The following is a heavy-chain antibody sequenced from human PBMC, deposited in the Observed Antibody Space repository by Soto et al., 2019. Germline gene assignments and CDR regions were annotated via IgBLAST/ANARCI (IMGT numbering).Heavy chain of an antibody. J-gene: IGHJ6*02. V-gene: IGHV4-59*08. Sequence: PSETLSLTCTVSGGSISSYYWSWIRQPPGKGLEWIGYIYYSGSTSYNPSLKSRVTMSVDTSKNQFSLKVSSVTAADTALYYCARQGFGQLHGLVDVWGPGTTVTVSS. CDR3: ARQGFGQLHGLVDV. CDR1: GGSISSYY. CDR2: IYYSGST. D-gene: IGHD3-10*01.